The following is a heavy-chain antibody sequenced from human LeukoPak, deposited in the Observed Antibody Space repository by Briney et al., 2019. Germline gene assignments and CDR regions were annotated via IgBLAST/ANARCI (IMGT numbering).Heavy chain of an antibody. J-gene: IGHJ4*02. Sequence: PGGSLRLSCAASGFTVSSNYMSWVRQAPGKGLEWVSVIYSGGSTYCADSVKGRFTISRDNAKNSLYLQMNSLRVEDTAVYFCARIYLRHFDFWAQGTLVTVSS. CDR1: GFTVSSNY. V-gene: IGHV3-53*01. CDR3: ARIYLRHFDF. CDR2: IYSGGST. D-gene: IGHD3-3*01.